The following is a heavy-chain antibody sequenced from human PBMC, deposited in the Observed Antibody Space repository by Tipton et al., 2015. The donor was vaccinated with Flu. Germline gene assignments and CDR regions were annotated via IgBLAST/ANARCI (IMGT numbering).Heavy chain of an antibody. J-gene: IGHJ3*02. Sequence: TLSLTCTFSGDSMNSISYYWGWIRQPPGKGLERIGSIYYSGSTYYNPSLKSRVTISVDTSNNQFSLKLTSVTAADTAVYYCARTRAYTGYYYIYAFDIWGQGTMVTVSS. CDR1: GDSMNSISYY. CDR2: IYYSGST. D-gene: IGHD3-22*01. CDR3: ARTRAYTGYYYIYAFDI. V-gene: IGHV4-39*07.